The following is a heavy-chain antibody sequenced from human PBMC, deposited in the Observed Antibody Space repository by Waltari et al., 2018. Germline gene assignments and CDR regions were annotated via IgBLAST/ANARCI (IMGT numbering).Heavy chain of an antibody. J-gene: IGHJ4*02. CDR3: ARVHPYYYYGSGMPSLYYFDY. CDR1: GGSFSGYY. CDR2: INHSGST. V-gene: IGHV4-34*01. D-gene: IGHD3-10*01. Sequence: QVQLQQWGAGLLKPSETLSLTCAVYGGSFSGYYWSWIRQPPGKGLEWIGEINHSGSTNYNPSLKSRVTISVDTSKNQFSRKLSSVTAADTAVYYCARVHPYYYYGSGMPSLYYFDYWGQGTLVTVSS.